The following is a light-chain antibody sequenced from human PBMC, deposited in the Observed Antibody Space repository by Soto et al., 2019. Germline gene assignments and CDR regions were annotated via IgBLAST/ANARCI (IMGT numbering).Light chain of an antibody. CDR2: DAS. Sequence: EIVLTQSPATLSLSPGERAILSCRTSQNVDRYLGWYQQKPGQAPRLLIYDASNRATGIPARFSGSGSGTYFSLTICRLEPEDFSIYYCHHLVIGPTFGPGPKV. J-gene: IGKJ3*01. CDR3: HHLVIGPT. V-gene: IGKV3-11*01. CDR1: QNVDRY.